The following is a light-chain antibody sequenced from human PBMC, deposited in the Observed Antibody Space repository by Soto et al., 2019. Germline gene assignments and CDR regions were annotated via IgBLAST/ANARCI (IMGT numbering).Light chain of an antibody. J-gene: IGLJ3*02. Sequence: QSVLTQPPSASGTPGQRVTISCSGSSSNIGSNTVNWYQQLPGTAPKLLIYSNNQRPSGAPDRFSGSKSSTSASLAISGLQSEDEADYYCAAWDDSLNGWVFGGGTQLTVL. V-gene: IGLV1-44*01. CDR3: AAWDDSLNGWV. CDR1: SSNIGSNT. CDR2: SNN.